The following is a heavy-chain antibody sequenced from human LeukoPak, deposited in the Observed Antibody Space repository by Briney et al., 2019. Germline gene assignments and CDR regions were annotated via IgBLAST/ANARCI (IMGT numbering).Heavy chain of an antibody. D-gene: IGHD3-9*01. CDR2: FDPEDGET. CDR3: ATGGYDILTGPIDY. Sequence: ASVKVSCKVSGYTLTELSMHWVRQAPGKGVEWMVGFDPEDGETIYAQKFQGRVTMTEDTSTDTAYMELSSLGSEDTAVYYCATGGYDILTGPIDYWGQGTLVTVSS. J-gene: IGHJ4*02. V-gene: IGHV1-24*01. CDR1: GYTLTELS.